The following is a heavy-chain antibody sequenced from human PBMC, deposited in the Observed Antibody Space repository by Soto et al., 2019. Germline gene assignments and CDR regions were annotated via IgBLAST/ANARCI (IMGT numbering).Heavy chain of an antibody. CDR1: GFTFSSYA. J-gene: IGHJ4*02. CDR2: ISGSGGST. CDR3: AKSYDYLYYFDY. Sequence: GGSLRLSCAASGFTFSSYAMSWVRQAPGKGLEWVSAISGSGGSTYYADSVKGRFTISRDNSKNTLNLQMNSLRAEDTAVYYCAKSYDYLYYFDYWGQGTLVTVSS. V-gene: IGHV3-23*01. D-gene: IGHD3-16*01.